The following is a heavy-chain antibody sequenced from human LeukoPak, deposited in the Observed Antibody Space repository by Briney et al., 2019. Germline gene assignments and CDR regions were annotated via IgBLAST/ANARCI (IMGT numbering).Heavy chain of an antibody. V-gene: IGHV3-21*01. CDR3: ARDPRLVGATDRFDY. CDR2: ISSSSSYI. D-gene: IGHD1-26*01. CDR1: GFTFSSYS. Sequence: GGSLRLSCAASGFTFSSYSMNWVCQAPGKGLEWVSSISSSSSYIYYADSVKGRFTISRDNAKNPLYLQMNSLRAEDTAVYYCARDPRLVGATDRFDYWGQGTLVTVSS. J-gene: IGHJ4*02.